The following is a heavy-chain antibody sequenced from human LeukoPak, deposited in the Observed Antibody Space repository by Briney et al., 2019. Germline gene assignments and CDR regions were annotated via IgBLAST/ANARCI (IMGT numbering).Heavy chain of an antibody. D-gene: IGHD7-27*01. CDR2: IYSGGST. V-gene: IGHV3-53*01. CDR3: ARDSHWAFDY. J-gene: IGHJ4*02. Sequence: AGGSLRLSCAASGFTVSSNYMSWVRQAPGKGLEWVSVIYSGGSTYYADSVKGRFTISRDNAKNSLYLQMNSLRAEDTAVYYCARDSHWAFDYWGQGTLVTVSS. CDR1: GFTVSSNY.